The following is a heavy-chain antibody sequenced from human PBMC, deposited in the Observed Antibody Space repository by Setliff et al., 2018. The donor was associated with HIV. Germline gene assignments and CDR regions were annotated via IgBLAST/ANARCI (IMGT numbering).Heavy chain of an antibody. Sequence: ASVKVSCKASGYTFTSYAMHWVRQAPGQRLEWMGWINAGNGNTKYSQKFQGRVTITRDTSASTAYMGLSSLRSEDTAVYYCARDRLMRGYSYGELDYWGQGTLVTVSS. CDR2: INAGNGNT. D-gene: IGHD5-18*01. CDR3: ARDRLMRGYSYGELDY. J-gene: IGHJ4*02. V-gene: IGHV1-3*01. CDR1: GYTFTSYA.